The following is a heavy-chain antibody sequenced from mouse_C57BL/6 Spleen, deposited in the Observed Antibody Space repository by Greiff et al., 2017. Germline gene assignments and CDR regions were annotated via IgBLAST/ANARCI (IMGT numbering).Heavy chain of an antibody. CDR2: INPNNGGT. CDR3: ASDWDEFAY. D-gene: IGHD4-1*01. CDR1: GYTFTDYN. J-gene: IGHJ3*01. V-gene: IGHV1-22*01. Sequence: VHVKQSGPELVKPGASVKMSCKASGYTFTDYNMHWVKQSHGKSLEWIGYINPNNGGTSSNQKFKGKATLTVNKSSSTAYMELRSLTSEDSAVYYCASDWDEFAYWGQGTLVTVSA.